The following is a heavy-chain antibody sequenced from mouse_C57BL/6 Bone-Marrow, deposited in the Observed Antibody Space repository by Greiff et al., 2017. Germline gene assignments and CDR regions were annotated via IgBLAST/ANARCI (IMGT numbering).Heavy chain of an antibody. Sequence: VQLQQPGTELVKPGASVKLSCKASGYTFTSYWMHWVKQRPGQGLEWIGMINPNSGSTNYNEKFKSKATLTVDKSSSTAYMQLSSLTSEDSAVYYCARIYGSPYYYAMDYWGQGTSVTVSS. D-gene: IGHD1-1*01. CDR3: ARIYGSPYYYAMDY. CDR1: GYTFTSYW. CDR2: INPNSGST. V-gene: IGHV1-64*01. J-gene: IGHJ4*01.